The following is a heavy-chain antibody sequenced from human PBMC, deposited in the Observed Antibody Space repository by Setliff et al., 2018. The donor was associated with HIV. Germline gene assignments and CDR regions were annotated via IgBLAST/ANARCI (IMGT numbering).Heavy chain of an antibody. Sequence: SETLSLTCTVSGGSISSGGFYWYWIRQPAGKGLEWIGRIYTSGTTNYNPSLKSRVTISMDTSKSQFSLRLTSVTAADTAVYYLAGQDFGAVPALGAFDIWGQGTMVTVSS. D-gene: IGHD2-2*01. CDR2: IYTSGTT. V-gene: IGHV4-61*02. CDR1: GGSISSGGFY. CDR3: AGQDFGAVPALGAFDI. J-gene: IGHJ3*02.